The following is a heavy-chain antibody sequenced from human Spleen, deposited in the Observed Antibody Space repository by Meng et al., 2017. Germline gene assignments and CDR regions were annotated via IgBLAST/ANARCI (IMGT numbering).Heavy chain of an antibody. CDR2: IYYSGST. Sequence: SETLSLTCTVSGGSISSSSYYWGWIRQPPGKGLEWIGSIYYSGSTYYNPSLKSRVTISLDTSKNQFSLKLSSVTAADTAVYYCARAPRGQIGWFDPWGQGTLVTVSS. CDR3: ARAPRGQIGWFDP. CDR1: GGSISSSSYY. J-gene: IGHJ5*02. V-gene: IGHV4-39*07.